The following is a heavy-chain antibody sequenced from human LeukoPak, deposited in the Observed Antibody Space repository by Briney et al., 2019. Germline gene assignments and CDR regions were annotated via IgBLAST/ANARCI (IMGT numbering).Heavy chain of an antibody. D-gene: IGHD2-15*01. V-gene: IGHV4-4*07. CDR1: GGSISNHY. J-gene: IGHJ3*02. CDR3: ARGRYCSADICSGGDAFDI. Sequence: SETLSLTCTVSGGSISNHYWTWIRQPAGKGLEWIGRIYTRGSTNYNPSLKSRVTMSVDTSKNQFSLKLSSVTAADTAVYYCARGRYCSADICSGGDAFDIWGQGTMVSVSS. CDR2: IYTRGST.